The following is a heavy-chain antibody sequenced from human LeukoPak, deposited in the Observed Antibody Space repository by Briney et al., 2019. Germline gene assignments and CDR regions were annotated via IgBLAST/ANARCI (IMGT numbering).Heavy chain of an antibody. V-gene: IGHV1-2*04. Sequence: ASVKVSCKASGYTFTGYYMHWVRQAPGQGLEWMGWINPNSGGTNYAQKFQGWVTMTRDTSISTAYMELSRLRSDDTAVYYCARGHDSSGWYFGYWGQGTLVTVSS. J-gene: IGHJ4*02. D-gene: IGHD6-19*01. CDR2: INPNSGGT. CDR1: GYTFTGYY. CDR3: ARGHDSSGWYFGY.